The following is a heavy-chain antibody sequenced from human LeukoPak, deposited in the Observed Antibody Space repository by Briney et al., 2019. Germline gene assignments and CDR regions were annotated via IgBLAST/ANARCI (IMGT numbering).Heavy chain of an antibody. CDR2: IRYDGSNK. J-gene: IGHJ4*02. D-gene: IGHD6-13*01. CDR1: GLRLSTYA. V-gene: IGHV3-30*02. CDR3: AKDRVAAAGNFDY. Sequence: GGSLRLSCAASGLRLSTYAMNWVRQAPGKGLEWVAFIRYDGSNKYYADSVKGRFTISRDNSKNTLYLQMNSLRAEDTAVYYCAKDRVAAAGNFDYWGQGTLVTVSS.